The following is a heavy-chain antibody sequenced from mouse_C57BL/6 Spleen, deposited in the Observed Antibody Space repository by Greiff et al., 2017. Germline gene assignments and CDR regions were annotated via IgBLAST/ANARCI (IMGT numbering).Heavy chain of an antibody. Sequence: EVKLVESEGGLVQPGSSMKLSCTASGFTFSDYYMAWVRQVPEKGLEWVANINYDGSSTYYLDSLKSRFIISRDNAKNILYLQMSSLKSEDTATYYCARASNYRGYYAMDYWGQGTSVTVSS. CDR2: INYDGSST. V-gene: IGHV5-16*01. J-gene: IGHJ4*01. CDR1: GFTFSDYY. D-gene: IGHD2-5*01. CDR3: ARASNYRGYYAMDY.